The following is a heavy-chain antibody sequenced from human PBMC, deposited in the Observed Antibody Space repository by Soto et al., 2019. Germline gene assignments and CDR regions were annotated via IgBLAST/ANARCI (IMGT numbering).Heavy chain of an antibody. CDR1: GYTFTSYG. CDR3: ARVYNWNYVGDQWFDP. V-gene: IGHV1-18*01. D-gene: IGHD1-7*01. J-gene: IGHJ5*02. Sequence: QVPLVQSGAEVKKPGASVKVSCKASGYTFTSYGISWVRQAPGQGLEWMGWISAYNGNTNYAQKLQGRVTMTTDTSTSTAYMELRRLRSDDTAVYYCARVYNWNYVGDQWFDPWGQGTLVTVSS. CDR2: ISAYNGNT.